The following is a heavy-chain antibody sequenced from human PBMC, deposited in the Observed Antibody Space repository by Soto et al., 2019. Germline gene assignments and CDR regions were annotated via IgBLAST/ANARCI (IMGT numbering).Heavy chain of an antibody. CDR3: ARDRIYRSSWHDY. D-gene: IGHD6-13*01. Sequence: QVQLVESGGGVVQPGRSLRLSCAASGFTFSSYAMHWVRQAPGKGLEWVAVISYDGSNKYYADSVKGRFTISRDNSKNTRYLKMNSLRAEETAVYYWARDRIYRSSWHDYWGQGTLVTVSS. CDR2: ISYDGSNK. J-gene: IGHJ4*02. V-gene: IGHV3-30-3*01. CDR1: GFTFSSYA.